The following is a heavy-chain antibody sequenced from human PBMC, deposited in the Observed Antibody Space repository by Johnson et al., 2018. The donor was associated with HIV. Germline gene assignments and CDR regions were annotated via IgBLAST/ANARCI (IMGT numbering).Heavy chain of an antibody. V-gene: IGHV3-9*01. J-gene: IGHJ3*02. CDR2: ISWNSGSI. CDR1: GFTFDDYA. D-gene: IGHD6-6*01. CDR3: ARVSRSSPAFDAFDI. Sequence: VLLVESGGGLVQPGRSLRLSCAASGFTFDDYAMHWVRQAPGKGLEWVSGISWNSGSIGYADSVKGRFTISRDNAKNSLFLQMNSLRAEDTAVYYCARVSRSSPAFDAFDIWGQGTMVTVSS.